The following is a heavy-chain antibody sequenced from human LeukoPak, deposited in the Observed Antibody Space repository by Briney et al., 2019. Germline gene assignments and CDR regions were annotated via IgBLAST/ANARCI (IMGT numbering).Heavy chain of an antibody. V-gene: IGHV1-2*02. D-gene: IGHD3-22*01. CDR2: INPNSGGT. J-gene: IGHJ5*02. CDR3: AREARRSRHYYDSSGYSNNWFDP. Sequence: VASVKVSCKASGGTFSTYPITWVRQAPGQGLEWMGWINPNSGGTNYAQKFQGRVTMTRDTSISTAYMELSRLRSDDTAVYYCAREARRSRHYYDSSGYSNNWFDPWGQGTLVTVSS. CDR1: GGTFSTYP.